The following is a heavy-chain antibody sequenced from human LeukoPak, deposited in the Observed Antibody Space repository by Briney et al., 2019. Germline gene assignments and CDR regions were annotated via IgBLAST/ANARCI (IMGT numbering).Heavy chain of an antibody. CDR3: ARASLSSGWYY. J-gene: IGHJ4*02. D-gene: IGHD6-19*01. Sequence: SETLSLTCTVSGGSVSSGSYYWSWIRQPPGKGLEWIGYIYYSGSTNYNPSLKSRVTISVDTSKNQFSLKLSSVTAADTAVYYCARASLSSGWYYWGQGTLVTVSS. CDR2: IYYSGST. CDR1: GGSVSSGSYY. V-gene: IGHV4-61*01.